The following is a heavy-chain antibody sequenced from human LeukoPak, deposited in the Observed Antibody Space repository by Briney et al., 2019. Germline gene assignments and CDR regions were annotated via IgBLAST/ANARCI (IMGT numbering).Heavy chain of an antibody. V-gene: IGHV3-20*04. D-gene: IGHD6-13*01. CDR1: GFTFDDYG. CDR3: ARDVAAAGTRGNDY. CDR2: INWNGGST. J-gene: IGHJ4*02. Sequence: GGSLRLSCAASGFTFDDYGMSWVRRAPGKGLERVSGINWNGGSTGYADSVKGRFTISRDNAKNSLYLQMNSLRAEDTALYYCARDVAAAGTRGNDYWGQGTLVTVSS.